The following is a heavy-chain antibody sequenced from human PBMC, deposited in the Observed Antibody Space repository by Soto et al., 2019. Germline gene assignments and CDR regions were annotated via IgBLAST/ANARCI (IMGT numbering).Heavy chain of an antibody. J-gene: IGHJ6*02. V-gene: IGHV3-30*18. CDR1: GFTFSSYG. CDR2: ISYDGSNK. D-gene: IGHD3-3*01. Sequence: LRLSCAASGFTFSSYGMHWVRQAPGKGLEWVAVISYDGSNKYYADSVKSRFTISRDNSKNTLYLQMNSLRAEDTAVYYCAKGTYDFWSGLEPGMDVWGQGTTVTVSS. CDR3: AKGTYDFWSGLEPGMDV.